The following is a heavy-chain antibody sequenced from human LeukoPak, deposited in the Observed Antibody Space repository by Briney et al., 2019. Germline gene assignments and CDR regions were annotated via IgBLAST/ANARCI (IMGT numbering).Heavy chain of an antibody. V-gene: IGHV1-2*02. Sequence: ASVKVSCKASGYTFTGYYMHWVRQAPGQGLEWMGWINPNSGGTNYAQKFQGRVTMTRDTSISTAYMELSSLRSEDTAMYYCARGWELLSGFDYWGQGTLVTVSS. CDR2: INPNSGGT. CDR1: GYTFTGYY. D-gene: IGHD1-26*01. J-gene: IGHJ4*02. CDR3: ARGWELLSGFDY.